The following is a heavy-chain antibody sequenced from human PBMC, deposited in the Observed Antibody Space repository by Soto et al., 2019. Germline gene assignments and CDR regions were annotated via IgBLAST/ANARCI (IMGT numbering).Heavy chain of an antibody. V-gene: IGHV2-70*11. CDR2: IDWDDDK. CDR3: ARTRTYYDFWSGPLGNGMDV. CDR1: GFSLSTSGMC. Sequence: GPTLVNPTQTLTLTCTFSGFSLSTSGMCVSWIRQPPGKALEWLARIDWDDDKYYSTSLKTRLTISKDTSKNQVVLTMTNMDPVDTATYYCARTRTYYDFWSGPLGNGMDVWGQGTTVTVSS. D-gene: IGHD3-3*01. J-gene: IGHJ6*02.